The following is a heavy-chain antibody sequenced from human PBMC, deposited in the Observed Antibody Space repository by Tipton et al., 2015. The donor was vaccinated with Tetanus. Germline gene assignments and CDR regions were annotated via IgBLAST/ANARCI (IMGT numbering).Heavy chain of an antibody. Sequence: TCTVSGGSISSGGYYWSWIRQHPGKGLEWIGYIYYSGSTYYNPSLKSRVTISVDTSKNQFSLKLSSVTAADTAVYYCARMQRYGMDVWGQGTTVTVSS. D-gene: IGHD6-25*01. CDR2: IYYSGST. J-gene: IGHJ6*02. CDR1: GGSISSGGYY. CDR3: ARMQRYGMDV. V-gene: IGHV4-31*03.